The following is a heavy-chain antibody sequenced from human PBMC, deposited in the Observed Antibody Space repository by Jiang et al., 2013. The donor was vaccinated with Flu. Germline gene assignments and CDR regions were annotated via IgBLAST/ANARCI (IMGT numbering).Heavy chain of an antibody. Sequence: YGPGLVKPSETLSLTCTVSGASIRSGNYFWAWIRQSPGKGLEWIGSLYSLGSTYYSPSFKSRVTISGDTSKNQYSVNLSSVTAADTAVYYCVCLLHYYNDLDVWGQGTSVIVSS. CDR1: GASIRSGNYF. D-gene: IGHD3-10*02. V-gene: IGHV4-39*01. J-gene: IGHJ6*02. CDR3: VCLLHYYNDLDV. CDR2: LYSLGST.